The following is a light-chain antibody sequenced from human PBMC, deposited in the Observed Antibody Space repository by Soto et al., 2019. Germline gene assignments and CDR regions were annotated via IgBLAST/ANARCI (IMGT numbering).Light chain of an antibody. CDR3: SSYTSSSTLV. CDR1: SSDFGGYNY. V-gene: IGLV2-14*01. Sequence: QSALTQPASVSGSPGQSITISCTGTSSDFGGYNYVSWYQQHPGKAPKLMIYEVSYRPSGSSNRFSGSKSGNTASLTISGLQAEDEADYYCSSYTSSSTLVFGGGTKLTVL. J-gene: IGLJ2*01. CDR2: EVS.